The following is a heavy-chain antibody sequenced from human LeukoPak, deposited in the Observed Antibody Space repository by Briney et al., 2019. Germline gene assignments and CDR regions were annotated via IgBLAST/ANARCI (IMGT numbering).Heavy chain of an antibody. Sequence: SETLSLTCTVSGGSISSYYWSWIRQPPGKGLEWIGYIYTSGSTNYNPSLKSRVTISVDTSKNQFSLKLSSVTAADTAAYYCAKHKKWGYQYTDWGHGTLVTVSS. CDR2: IYTSGST. V-gene: IGHV4-4*09. D-gene: IGHD2-2*01. J-gene: IGHJ2*01. CDR3: AKHKKWGYQYTD. CDR1: GGSISSYY.